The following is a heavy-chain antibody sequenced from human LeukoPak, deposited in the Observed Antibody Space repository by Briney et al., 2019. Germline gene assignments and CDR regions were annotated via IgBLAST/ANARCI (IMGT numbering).Heavy chain of an antibody. J-gene: IGHJ6*02. CDR2: IYPGDSDT. D-gene: IGHD3-3*01. CDR3: ARHPLTLYDFWSGWKNYGMDV. CDR1: GYSFTNYW. Sequence: GESLKISCKGSGYSFTNYWIGWVRQMPGKGLEWMGIIYPGDSDTRYSPSFQGQVTISADKSISTAYLQWSSLKASDTAMYYCARHPLTLYDFWSGWKNYGMDVWGQGTTVTVSS. V-gene: IGHV5-51*01.